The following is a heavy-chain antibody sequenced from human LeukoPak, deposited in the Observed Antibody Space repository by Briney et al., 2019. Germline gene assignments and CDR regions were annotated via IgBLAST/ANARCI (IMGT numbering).Heavy chain of an antibody. CDR2: ISSSSSYI. J-gene: IGHJ4*02. D-gene: IGHD1-26*01. CDR3: ARVASERQIIDY. Sequence: GGSLRLSCAASGFSFSTYSMNWVRQAPGKGLEWVSSISSSSSYIYYADSVQGRFTISRDNARNSPYLQMNSLRAEDTAVYYCARVASERQIIDYWGQGTLVTVSS. V-gene: IGHV3-21*01. CDR1: GFSFSTYS.